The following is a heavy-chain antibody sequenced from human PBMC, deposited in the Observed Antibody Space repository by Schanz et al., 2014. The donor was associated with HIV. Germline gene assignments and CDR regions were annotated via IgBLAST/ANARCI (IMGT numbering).Heavy chain of an antibody. CDR2: LKPNSGET. V-gene: IGHV1-2*02. CDR1: GYTFTASY. Sequence: QVQLVQSGAEMKKPGASVRVSCKASGYTFTASYIHWVRQAPGQGLEWMAWLKPNSGETKFARKFQGRVTMTRDTSISTAYMELTRLRFDDTAVYYCAKSRFQLHWFDSWGQGTLVTVSS. CDR3: AKSRFQLHWFDS. J-gene: IGHJ5*01. D-gene: IGHD2-2*01.